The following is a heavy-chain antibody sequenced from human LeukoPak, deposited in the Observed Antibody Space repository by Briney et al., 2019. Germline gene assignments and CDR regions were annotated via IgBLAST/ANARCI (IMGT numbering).Heavy chain of an antibody. Sequence: GGSLRLSCAASGFTFSSYAMHWVRQAPGKGLEWVAAFSSSGDRTYFVDSVRGRFTISRDNSKNTFYLQMSSLGVDDTAVYYCAKDSPRISVTGVEYFDHWGQGTLVTVSS. J-gene: IGHJ1*01. CDR2: FSSSGDRT. D-gene: IGHD4-11*01. CDR3: AKDSPRISVTGVEYFDH. CDR1: GFTFSSYA. V-gene: IGHV3-23*01.